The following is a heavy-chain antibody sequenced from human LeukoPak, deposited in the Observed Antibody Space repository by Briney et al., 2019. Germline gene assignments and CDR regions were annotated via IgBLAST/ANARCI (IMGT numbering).Heavy chain of an antibody. Sequence: ASVKVSCKASGYTFTGYYMHWVRQAPGQGLEWMGWINPNSGGTNYAQKFQGRVTMTRDTSISTAYMELSRLRSDDTAVYYCASLGYCSSTSCSYYYHYMDVWGKGTTVTVSS. CDR2: INPNSGGT. V-gene: IGHV1-2*02. CDR3: ASLGYCSSTSCSYYYHYMDV. CDR1: GYTFTGYY. J-gene: IGHJ6*03. D-gene: IGHD2-2*01.